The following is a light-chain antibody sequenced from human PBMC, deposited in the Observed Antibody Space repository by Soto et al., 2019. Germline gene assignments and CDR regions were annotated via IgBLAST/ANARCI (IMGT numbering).Light chain of an antibody. V-gene: IGKV2-28*01. CDR2: LGS. J-gene: IGKJ1*01. CDR1: RSLLHSNGNIY. Sequence: DIVLTQSPRALPVTPGEPASNSCRSSRSLLHSNGNIYLDWYLQKPGQSPQLLIYLGSIRASGVPDRFSGSGSGTDLTLKITRVEAEDVGVYYCMQAIQAPRTFGLGTKVEIK. CDR3: MQAIQAPRT.